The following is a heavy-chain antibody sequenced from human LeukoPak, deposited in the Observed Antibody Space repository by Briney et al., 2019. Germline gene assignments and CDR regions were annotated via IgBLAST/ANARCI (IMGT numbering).Heavy chain of an antibody. V-gene: IGHV1-2*02. CDR2: INPKSGGT. J-gene: IGHJ6*03. CDR3: ARGYDILTGYFSYYMDV. Sequence: ASVKVSCKASGYTFSGYYMHWVRQAPGQGLEWMGWINPKSGGTNEAQKFHDRVTMTRDTSIRTAYMEVSRLRSDDTAVYYCARGYDILTGYFSYYMDVWGKGTTVTISS. D-gene: IGHD3-9*01. CDR1: GYTFSGYY.